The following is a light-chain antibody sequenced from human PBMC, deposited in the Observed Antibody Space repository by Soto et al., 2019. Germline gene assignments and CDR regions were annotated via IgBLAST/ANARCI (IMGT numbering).Light chain of an antibody. CDR1: SGHSSYS. V-gene: IGLV4-69*01. CDR2: LNSAGSH. Sequence: QLVLTQSPSASASLGASVKLTCTLSSGHSSYSIAWHQQQPEKGPRYLMNLNSAGSHNKGDGIPDRFSGSSSGAERYLTIPSLQSEDEGDYYCQTWGTGIQVFGGGTKLTVL. J-gene: IGLJ3*02. CDR3: QTWGTGIQV.